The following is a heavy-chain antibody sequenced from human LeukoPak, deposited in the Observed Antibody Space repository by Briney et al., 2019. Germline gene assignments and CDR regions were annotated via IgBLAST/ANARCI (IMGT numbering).Heavy chain of an antibody. CDR2: IYYSGST. J-gene: IGHJ4*02. CDR3: ARLVYGGSGSYYPDY. CDR1: GGSISSYY. Sequence: SETLSLTCTVSGGSISSYYWSWIRQPPGKGLEWIGYIYYSGSTNYNPSLKSRVTISVDTSKNQFSLKLSSVTAADTAVSYCARLVYGGSGSYYPDYWGQGTLVTVSS. D-gene: IGHD3-10*01. V-gene: IGHV4-59*08.